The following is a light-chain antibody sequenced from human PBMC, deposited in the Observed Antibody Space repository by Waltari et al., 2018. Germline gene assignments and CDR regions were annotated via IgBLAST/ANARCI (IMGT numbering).Light chain of an antibody. CDR1: QSPLHSNGYNY. CDR2: FGS. CDR3: MQALLTPDT. J-gene: IGKJ5*01. Sequence: DIVMTQSPLSLPVTPGEPASISCRSSQSPLHSNGYNYLAWYLQKPGQPPLLLFYFGSNRAAGVPDMFTGSGSGTYFTLKISRVEAEDVGVYYFMQALLTPDTFGQGTRLEIK. V-gene: IGKV2-28*01.